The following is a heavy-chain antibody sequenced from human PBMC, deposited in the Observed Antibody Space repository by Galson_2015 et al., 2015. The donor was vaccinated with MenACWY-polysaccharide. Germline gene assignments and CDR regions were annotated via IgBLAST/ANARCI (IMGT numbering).Heavy chain of an antibody. J-gene: IGHJ3*01. D-gene: IGHD3-3*01. CDR1: GFTFSSYL. CDR3: ARARSWSGYFAFDF. V-gene: IGHV3-7*01. CDR2: IKQSGSEK. Sequence: SLRLSCAVSGFTFSSYLMTWIRQAPGKGLEWVATIKQSGSEKYYVDSVEGRFTVSRDNAKNSLYLQMNSLRAEDTAVYYCARARSWSGYFAFDFWGQGTMVTISS.